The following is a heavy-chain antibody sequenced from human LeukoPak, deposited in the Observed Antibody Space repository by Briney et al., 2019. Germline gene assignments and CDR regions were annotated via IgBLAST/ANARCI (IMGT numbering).Heavy chain of an antibody. D-gene: IGHD3-10*01. Sequence: GASVKVSCKASGYTFTNYAFSWVRQAPGQGLEWMGGIIPIFGTANYAQKFQGRVTITADESTSTAYMELSSLRSEDTAVYYCARANYYGSGSYSFGFDYWGQGTLVTVSS. CDR2: IIPIFGTA. J-gene: IGHJ4*02. V-gene: IGHV1-69*13. CDR3: ARANYYGSGSYSFGFDY. CDR1: GYTFTNYA.